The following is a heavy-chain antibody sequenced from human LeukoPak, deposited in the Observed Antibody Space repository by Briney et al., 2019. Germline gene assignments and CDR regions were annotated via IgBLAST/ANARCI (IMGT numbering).Heavy chain of an antibody. J-gene: IGHJ4*02. CDR1: GGSFRTYY. Sequence: SETLSLTCAVYGGSFRTYYWSWVRQPPQKGLEWIGEINHSGSTNYNPSLKSRVTISVDTSKNQFSLKLSSVTAADTAVYYCARPFRYYYGSGSYYNVPYYFDYWGQGTLVTVSS. CDR3: ARPFRYYYGSGSYYNVPYYFDY. V-gene: IGHV4-34*01. D-gene: IGHD3-10*01. CDR2: INHSGST.